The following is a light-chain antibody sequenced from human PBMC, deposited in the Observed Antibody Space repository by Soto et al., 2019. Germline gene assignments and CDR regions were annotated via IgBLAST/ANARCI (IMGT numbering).Light chain of an antibody. CDR1: QSVSRK. Sequence: ETVMTQSPATLSVSPGERATLSCRASQSVSRKLAWYQQKPGQAPRLLISGASSRATGIPDRFSGSGSGTDFTLTISRLEPEDFALYYCQHYVERSPITFGQGTRLEI. CDR3: QHYVERSPIT. J-gene: IGKJ5*01. CDR2: GAS. V-gene: IGKV3-20*01.